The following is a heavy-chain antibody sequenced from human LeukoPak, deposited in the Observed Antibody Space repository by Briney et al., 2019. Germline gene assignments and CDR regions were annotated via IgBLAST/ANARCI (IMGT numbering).Heavy chain of an antibody. D-gene: IGHD3-22*01. Sequence: SGGSLRLSCAASGFTFSSYWMSWVRQAPGKGLEWGANIKQDGSEKYYVDSVKGRFTISRDNAKNSLYLQVNSLRAEDTAVYYCARALGFYYDSSGYYDLDYWGQGTLVTVSS. CDR2: IKQDGSEK. CDR3: ARALGFYYDSSGYYDLDY. J-gene: IGHJ4*02. V-gene: IGHV3-7*01. CDR1: GFTFSSYW.